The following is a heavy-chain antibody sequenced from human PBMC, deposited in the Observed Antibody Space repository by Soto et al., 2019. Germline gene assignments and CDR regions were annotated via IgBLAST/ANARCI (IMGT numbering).Heavy chain of an antibody. CDR3: ARVSWGTAMVFDY. CDR1: GFTFSDYY. CDR2: ISSSSYT. J-gene: IGHJ4*02. D-gene: IGHD5-18*01. Sequence: GGSLRLSCAASGFTFSDYYMSWIRQAPGKGLEWVSYISSSSYTNYADSVKGRFTISRDNAKNSLYLRMNSLRAEDTAVYYCARVSWGTAMVFDYWGQGTLVTVSS. V-gene: IGHV3-11*06.